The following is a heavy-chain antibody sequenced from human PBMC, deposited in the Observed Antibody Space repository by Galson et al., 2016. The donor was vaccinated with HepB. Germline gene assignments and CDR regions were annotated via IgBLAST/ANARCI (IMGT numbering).Heavy chain of an antibody. CDR2: ISGDSGSK. V-gene: IGHV3-9*01. CDR3: AREYLGGFGDYVPLFDS. Sequence: SLRLSCAASGFTFDTYAMHWVRQVPGKGLEWVSGISGDSGSKGYASSVKGRFTISRDNAKKSLYLQMNSLRAGDTAVYYCAREYLGGFGDYVPLFDSWGQGTLVTVSS. CDR1: GFTFDTYA. D-gene: IGHD3-16*01. J-gene: IGHJ4*02.